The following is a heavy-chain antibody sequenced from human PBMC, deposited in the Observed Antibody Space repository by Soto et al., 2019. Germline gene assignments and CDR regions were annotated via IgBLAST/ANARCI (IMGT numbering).Heavy chain of an antibody. CDR1: GYSFNNYW. CDR2: IFPGDSDS. D-gene: IGHD4-17*01. CDR3: ATQIGLHGVPRYFDS. Sequence: GESLKISCKGSGYSFNNYWIAWVRQMPGKGLEWMGIIFPGDSDSVYSPSFQGQVTISVDKSISTAYLQWSGLKASDTAMYYCATQIGLHGVPRYFDSWGQGTLVTVSS. J-gene: IGHJ4*02. V-gene: IGHV5-51*01.